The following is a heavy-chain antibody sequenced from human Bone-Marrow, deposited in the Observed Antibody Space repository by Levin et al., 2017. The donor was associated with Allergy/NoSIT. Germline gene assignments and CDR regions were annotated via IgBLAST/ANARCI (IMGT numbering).Heavy chain of an antibody. J-gene: IGHJ6*02. V-gene: IGHV3-23*01. CDR3: VKDVKENTSVLRGMDV. Sequence: GESLKISCAASGFTFSSYAMSWVRQVPGKGLEWVSGISHSGDTTYYADSVKGRFTISRDNSKNTLHLQMNSLRVEDTAVYYCVKDVKENTSVLRGMDVWGQGTTVSVSS. CDR2: ISHSGDTT. D-gene: IGHD2/OR15-2a*01. CDR1: GFTFSSYA.